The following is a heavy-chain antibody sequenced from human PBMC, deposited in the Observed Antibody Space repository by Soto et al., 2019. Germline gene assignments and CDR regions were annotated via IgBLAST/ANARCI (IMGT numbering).Heavy chain of an antibody. CDR3: TQVFEY. J-gene: IGHJ4*01. CDR2: IDGVGAGT. V-gene: IGHV3-74*01. Sequence: EVQLVQSGGGSVQPGGSLRLSCAASGFTFTNYWMHWVRQVPGKGLVWVSRIDGVGAGTSYSDSVRGRFTISRDNAENMLYLQMNRLRAEDTTVYYCTQVFEYSGHGTLVTVSS. CDR1: GFTFTNYW.